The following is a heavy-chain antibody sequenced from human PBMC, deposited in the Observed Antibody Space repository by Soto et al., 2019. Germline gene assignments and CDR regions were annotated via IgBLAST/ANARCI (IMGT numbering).Heavy chain of an antibody. Sequence: QVQLVQSGAEEKKPGASVKVSCKASGYTFTSYAMHWVRQAPGQRLGWLGWINAGNGNTKYSQKFQGRVTITRDTSARTAYMELNSLRSEDTAVYYCARAPSWWYFDLWGRGTLVTLSS. J-gene: IGHJ2*01. CDR2: INAGNGNT. V-gene: IGHV1-3*05. CDR3: ARAPSWWYFDL. CDR1: GYTFTSYA.